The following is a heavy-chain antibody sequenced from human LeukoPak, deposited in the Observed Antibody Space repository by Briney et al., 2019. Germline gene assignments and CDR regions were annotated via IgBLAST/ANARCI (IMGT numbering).Heavy chain of an antibody. D-gene: IGHD4-11*01. Sequence: PSETLSLTCTVSGGSISSSSYYWGWIRQPPGKGLEWIGSIYYSGNTYYNPSLKSRVTISVDTSKNQFSLKLSSVTAADTAVYYCARFRTLTTHFDYWGQGTLVTVSS. V-gene: IGHV4-39*01. CDR2: IYYSGNT. CDR3: ARFRTLTTHFDY. CDR1: GGSISSSSYY. J-gene: IGHJ4*02.